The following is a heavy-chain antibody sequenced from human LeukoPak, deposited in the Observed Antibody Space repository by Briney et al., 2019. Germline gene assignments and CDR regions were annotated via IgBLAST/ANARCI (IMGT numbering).Heavy chain of an antibody. CDR2: ISWNSGSI. D-gene: IGHD5-12*01. CDR1: GFTFDDYA. Sequence: GRSLRLSCAASGFTFDDYAMHWVRQAPGKGLEWVSGISWNSGSIGYADSVKGRFTISRDNAKNSLYLQMNSLRAEDMALYYCAKDMSRLATRASDYWGQGTLVTVSS. V-gene: IGHV3-9*03. CDR3: AKDMSRLATRASDY. J-gene: IGHJ4*02.